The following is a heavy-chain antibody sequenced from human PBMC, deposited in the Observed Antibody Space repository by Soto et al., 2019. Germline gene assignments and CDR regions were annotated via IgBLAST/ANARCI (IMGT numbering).Heavy chain of an antibody. CDR2: LSGGGGST. CDR3: AKYGSSSWFFDY. D-gene: IGHD6-13*01. V-gene: IGHV3-23*01. CDR1: GFSFSSSA. Sequence: GGSLRLSCAASGFSFSSSAMSWVRQAPGKGLEWVSALSGGGGSTYNAVSVKGRFTISRDSSKNTLYLQMNSLRAEDTAVYYCAKYGSSSWFFDYWGQGTLVTVSS. J-gene: IGHJ4*02.